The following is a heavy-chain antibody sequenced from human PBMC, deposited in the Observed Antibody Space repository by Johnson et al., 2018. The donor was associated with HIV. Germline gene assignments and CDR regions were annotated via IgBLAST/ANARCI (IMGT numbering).Heavy chain of an antibody. D-gene: IGHD1-26*01. CDR1: GFTVTSHY. Sequence: VQLVESGGGVVRPGGSLRVSCAASGFTVTSHYMSWVRQAPGMGLEWVSVIYTGGNTYYANSVKDRFTISRDNSKNTLYLQMSSLRAEDTAVYYCATSGSHFAFDIWGQGTMVTVSS. CDR3: ATSGSHFAFDI. CDR2: IYTGGNT. V-gene: IGHV3-66*01. J-gene: IGHJ3*02.